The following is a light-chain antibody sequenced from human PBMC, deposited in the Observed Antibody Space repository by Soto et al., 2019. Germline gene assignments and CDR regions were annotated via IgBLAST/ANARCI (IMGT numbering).Light chain of an antibody. Sequence: AIQLTQSPSSLSASVGDRVTITCRASQGISSALAWYQQKPGKAPKLLIYDASSLESGVPSRFSGSGSRPDFTLAISSLQPEEFATYYCPQFNRGLTFGEGTKLQIK. CDR3: PQFNRGLT. V-gene: IGKV1-13*02. CDR2: DAS. J-gene: IGKJ4*01. CDR1: QGISSA.